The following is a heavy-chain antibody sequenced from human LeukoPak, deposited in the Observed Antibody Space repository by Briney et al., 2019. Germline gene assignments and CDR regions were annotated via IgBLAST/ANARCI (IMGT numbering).Heavy chain of an antibody. CDR3: ARDLGIVVVVAATPGVDY. V-gene: IGHV1-46*01. CDR2: INPSGGST. Sequence: GASVKVSCKASGYTFTSYYMHWVRQAPGQGLEWMGIINPSGGSTSYAQKFQGRVTMTRDTSTSTAYMELSSLRSEDTAVYYCARDLGIVVVVAATPGVDYWGQGTLVIVSS. CDR1: GYTFTSYY. J-gene: IGHJ4*02. D-gene: IGHD2-15*01.